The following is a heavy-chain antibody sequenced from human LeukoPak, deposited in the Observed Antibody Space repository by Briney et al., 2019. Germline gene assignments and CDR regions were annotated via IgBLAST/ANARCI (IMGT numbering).Heavy chain of an antibody. Sequence: GGSLRLSCAASGFTFSSYAVSWVRQIPGKGLECVSAISGSGGSTYYADSVKGRFTISRDNSKNTLYLQMNSLRAEDKALYYCAKLSSRGIASAGIDYWGQGTLVTVSS. V-gene: IGHV3-23*01. CDR1: GFTFSSYA. CDR2: ISGSGGST. J-gene: IGHJ4*02. D-gene: IGHD6-13*01. CDR3: AKLSSRGIASAGIDY.